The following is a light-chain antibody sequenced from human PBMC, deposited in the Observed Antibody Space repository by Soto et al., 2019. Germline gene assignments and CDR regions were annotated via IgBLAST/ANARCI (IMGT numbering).Light chain of an antibody. CDR2: AAS. V-gene: IGKV1-6*01. CDR3: LQDYNYPVT. Sequence: AIQMTQSPSSLSASVGDRVTITCRASQGIRNDLGWYQQKPGKAPKLLIYAASSLQSGVPSRFSGSGPDTDFTLTISSLQPEDFATYYCLQDYNYPVTFGGGTKVEIK. CDR1: QGIRND. J-gene: IGKJ4*01.